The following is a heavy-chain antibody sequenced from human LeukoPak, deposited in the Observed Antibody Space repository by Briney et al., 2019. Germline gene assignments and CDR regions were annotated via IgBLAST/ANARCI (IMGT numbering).Heavy chain of an antibody. J-gene: IGHJ4*02. D-gene: IGHD6-6*01. V-gene: IGHV4-39*01. CDR3: ARRRYSSSYFDY. Sequence: SETLSLTCTVSGGSISSSSYYWSWIRQPPGKGLEWIGSIYYSGSTYYNPSLKSRVTISVDTSKNQFSLKLSSVTAADTAVYYCARRRYSSSYFDYWGQGTLVTVSS. CDR2: IYYSGST. CDR1: GGSISSSSYY.